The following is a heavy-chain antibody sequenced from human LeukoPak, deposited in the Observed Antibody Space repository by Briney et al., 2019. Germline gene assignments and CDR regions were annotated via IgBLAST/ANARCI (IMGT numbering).Heavy chain of an antibody. CDR3: ATDWAAAGTRDIDY. Sequence: ASVKVSCKASGYTFTNYAMHWVRQAPGQRLEWMGWINADNGNTKYSQKFQGRVTITRDTSATTAYMDLSSLRSEDTAVYYCATDWAAAGTRDIDYWGQGTLVTVSS. D-gene: IGHD6-13*01. V-gene: IGHV1-3*01. J-gene: IGHJ4*02. CDR2: INADNGNT. CDR1: GYTFTNYA.